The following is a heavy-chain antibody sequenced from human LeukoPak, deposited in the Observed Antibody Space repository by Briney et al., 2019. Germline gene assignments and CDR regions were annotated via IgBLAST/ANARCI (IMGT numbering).Heavy chain of an antibody. D-gene: IGHD4-17*01. V-gene: IGHV3-30*02. CDR2: IRYDGSHE. CDR1: GFTFSTHD. CDR3: AGEGPYGDSV. J-gene: IGHJ6*04. Sequence: GGSLRLSCGASGFTFSTHDMHWVRQAPGKGLEWVAFIRYDGSHEYYADSVKGRFTISRDNAKNSLYLQMNSLRAEDTAVYYCAGEGPYGDSVWGKGTTVTISS.